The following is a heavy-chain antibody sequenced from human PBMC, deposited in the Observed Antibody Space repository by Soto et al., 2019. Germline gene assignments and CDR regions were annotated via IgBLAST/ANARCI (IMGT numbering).Heavy chain of an antibody. CDR2: ISHTGST. V-gene: IGHV4-34*01. CDR1: GGSFSGYY. CDR3: ARDYCSGGNCYGDDAFDI. J-gene: IGHJ3*02. D-gene: IGHD2-15*01. Sequence: QVQLQQWGAGLLKPSETLSLTCAVYGGSFSGYYWSWIRQPPGKGLEWIGEISHTGSTNYNPSLKSRVTISVDTSKNQFSLNLTSVTAADTALYFCARDYCSGGNCYGDDAFDIWGQGAMVTVSS.